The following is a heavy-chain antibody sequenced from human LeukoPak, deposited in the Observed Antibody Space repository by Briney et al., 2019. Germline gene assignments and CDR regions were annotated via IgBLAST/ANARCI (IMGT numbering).Heavy chain of an antibody. CDR1: GGSFSSRSYY. Sequence: SETLSLTCAVSGGSFSSRSYYWGWIRHSPGKGLEWIGSIYYSGSTYYNPSLKSRVTISVDTSKNQFSLKLSSVTAADTAVYYCARDQGLGVELPDTNWFDPWGQGTLVTVSS. J-gene: IGHJ5*02. V-gene: IGHV4-39*07. D-gene: IGHD6-13*01. CDR3: ARDQGLGVELPDTNWFDP. CDR2: IYYSGST.